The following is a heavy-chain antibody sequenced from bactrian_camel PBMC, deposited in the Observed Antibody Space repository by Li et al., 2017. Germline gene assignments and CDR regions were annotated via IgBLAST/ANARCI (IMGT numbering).Heavy chain of an antibody. V-gene: IGHV3S1*01. CDR3: ALDVLERGCSPTTVFHI. Sequence: HVQLVESGGGSVQAGGSLTLSCTASGYTDTYSNYCMGWFRQVPGKEREGLATIYTPGAYTQYVDSVKGRFTISHDVAKRTLSLQMSNIESEDTATYYCALDVLERGCSPTTVFHIWGQGTQVTVS. CDR1: GYTDTYSNYC. CDR2: IYTPGAYT. D-gene: IGHD8*01. J-gene: IGHJ4*01.